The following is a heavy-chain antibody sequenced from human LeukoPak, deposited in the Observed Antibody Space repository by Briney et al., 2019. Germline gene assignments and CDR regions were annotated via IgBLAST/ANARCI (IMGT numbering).Heavy chain of an antibody. V-gene: IGHV4-30-2*01. Sequence: SETLSLTCTVSGGSISSGGYYWSWIRQPPGKGLEWIGYIYHSGSTYYNPSLKSRVTISVDRSKNQFPLKLSSVTAADTAVYYCARSRQYWFDPWGQGTLVTVSS. CDR3: ARSRQYWFDP. CDR1: GGSISSGGYY. J-gene: IGHJ5*02. D-gene: IGHD3-10*01. CDR2: IYHSGST.